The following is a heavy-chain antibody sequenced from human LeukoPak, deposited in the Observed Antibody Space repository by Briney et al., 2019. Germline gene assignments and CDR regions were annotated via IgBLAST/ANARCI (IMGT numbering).Heavy chain of an antibody. CDR3: ARDWAGRYCSGGSCYPLSDY. J-gene: IGHJ4*02. V-gene: IGHV1-2*06. Sequence: VASVKVSCKASGYTITGYYMHWVRQAPGQGLEWMGRINPNSGGTNYAQKFQGRVTMTRDTSISTAYMELSRLRSDDTAVYYCARDWAGRYCSGGSCYPLSDYWGQGTLVTVSS. CDR1: GYTITGYY. CDR2: INPNSGGT. D-gene: IGHD2-15*01.